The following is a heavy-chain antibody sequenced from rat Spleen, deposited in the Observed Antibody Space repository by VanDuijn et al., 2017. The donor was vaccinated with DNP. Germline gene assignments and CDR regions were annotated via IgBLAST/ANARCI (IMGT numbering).Heavy chain of an antibody. CDR2: IKKDSSTI. V-gene: IGHV4-2*01. D-gene: IGHD4-2*01. J-gene: IGHJ3*01. CDR3: VTRGDPYDNLFAY. CDR1: GFSFNDYW. Sequence: EVKLVESGGGLVQPGRSLKLSCVASGFSFNDYWMGWARQAPGKGLEWIAEIKKDSSTINYSPSLRDYFTISRDDAQNTLYLQMSELGSDDTGIYYCVTRGDPYDNLFAYWGRGTLVTVSS.